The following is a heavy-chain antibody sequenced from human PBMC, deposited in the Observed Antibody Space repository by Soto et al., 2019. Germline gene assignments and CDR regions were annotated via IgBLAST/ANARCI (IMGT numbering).Heavy chain of an antibody. CDR2: FYISGST. CDR3: ARHSVSVPAARYSFDS. D-gene: IGHD2-2*01. CDR1: GASISSYY. V-gene: IGHV4-4*07. Sequence: QVQLQESGPGLVKPSETLSLTCTVSGASISSYYWSWIRQPAGKGLEWIGRFYISGSTNYNPSLNNRATMSMDTSKNHFPRPLSSVPAANTAVYYCARHSVSVPAARYSFDSWGHGTLVTVSS. J-gene: IGHJ4*01.